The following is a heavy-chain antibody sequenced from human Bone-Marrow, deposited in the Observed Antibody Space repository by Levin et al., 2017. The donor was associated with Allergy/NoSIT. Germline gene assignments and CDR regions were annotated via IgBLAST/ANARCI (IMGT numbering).Heavy chain of an antibody. D-gene: IGHD1-26*01. CDR2: IVVGSGNT. CDR1: GFTFTSSA. V-gene: IGHV1-58*01. CDR3: AADFGVTGELLSMYY. Sequence: ASVKVSCKASGFTFTSSAVQWVRQARGQRLEWIGWIVVGSGNTNYAQKFQERVTITRDMSTSTAYMELSSLRSEDTAVYYCAADFGVTGELLSMYYWGQGTLVTVSS. J-gene: IGHJ4*02.